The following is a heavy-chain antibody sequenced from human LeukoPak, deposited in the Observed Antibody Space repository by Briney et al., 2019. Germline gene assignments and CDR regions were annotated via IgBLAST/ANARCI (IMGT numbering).Heavy chain of an antibody. Sequence: GGSLRLSCAASGFAFSDCYMTWIRQAPGKGLEYISYIGGSGGDITYADSVRGRFIVSRDNAKNSLYLQMNSLRVEDTAVYYCARYARELDYWGQGSLVTVSS. CDR1: GFAFSDCY. CDR3: ARYARELDY. CDR2: IGGSGGDI. D-gene: IGHD2-2*01. V-gene: IGHV3-11*01. J-gene: IGHJ4*02.